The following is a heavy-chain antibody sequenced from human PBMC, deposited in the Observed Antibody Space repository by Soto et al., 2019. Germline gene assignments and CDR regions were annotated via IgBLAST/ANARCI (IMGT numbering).Heavy chain of an antibody. Sequence: QVQLVESGGGVVQPGRSLRLSCAASGFTFSDYGMHWIRQAPGKGLEWLASIWYDGRNDNYADSVKGRFTISRDNFKNTLYLQMNSLRDEDTAIYYCARDDRYTPSWPIDYWGQGTLVTVST. J-gene: IGHJ4*02. CDR2: IWYDGRND. CDR1: GFTFSDYG. D-gene: IGHD2-2*01. CDR3: ARDDRYTPSWPIDY. V-gene: IGHV3-33*01.